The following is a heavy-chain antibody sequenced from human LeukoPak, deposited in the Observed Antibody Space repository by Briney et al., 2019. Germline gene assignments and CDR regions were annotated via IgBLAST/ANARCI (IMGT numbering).Heavy chain of an antibody. CDR1: GGSFSGYY. CDR2: INHSGST. Sequence: SETLSLTCAVYGGSFSGYYWSWIRQPPGKGLEWMGEINHSGSTNYNPSLKSRVTISVDTSKNQFSLKLSSVTAADTAVYYCARGRYCSGGSCYAFDYWGQGTLVTVSS. CDR3: ARGRYCSGGSCYAFDY. V-gene: IGHV4-34*01. J-gene: IGHJ4*02. D-gene: IGHD2-15*01.